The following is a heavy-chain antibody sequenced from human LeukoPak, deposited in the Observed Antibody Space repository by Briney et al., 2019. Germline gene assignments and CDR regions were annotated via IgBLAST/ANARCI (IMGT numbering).Heavy chain of an antibody. CDR1: GYTFTSYG. V-gene: IGHV1-18*01. D-gene: IGHD3-10*01. J-gene: IGHJ6*02. CDR3: AGSVYYYYGMDV. Sequence: ASVKVSRKASGYTFTSYGISWVRQAPGQGLEWMGWISAYNGNTNYAQKLQGRVTMTTDTSTSTAYMELRSLRSDDTAVYYCAGSVYYYYGMDVWGQGTTVTVSS. CDR2: ISAYNGNT.